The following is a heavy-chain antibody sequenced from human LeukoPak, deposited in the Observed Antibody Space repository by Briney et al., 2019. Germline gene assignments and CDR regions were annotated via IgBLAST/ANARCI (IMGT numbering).Heavy chain of an antibody. V-gene: IGHV1-2*02. CDR1: GYTVAAYY. CDR2: INPNTGGS. CDR3: ARHRNSQTSGAGDY. Sequence: ASVKVSCKASGYTVAAYYIHWVREAPGQGLEWMGWINPNTGGSYYAQRFQGRVTMTWDTSTSTAYMELTSVTSDDTAIYYCARHRNSQTSGAGDYWGQGTLVTVSS. J-gene: IGHJ4*02. D-gene: IGHD1-26*01.